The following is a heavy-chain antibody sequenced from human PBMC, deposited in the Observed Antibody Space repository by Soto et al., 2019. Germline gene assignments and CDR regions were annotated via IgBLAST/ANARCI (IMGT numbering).Heavy chain of an antibody. V-gene: IGHV1-69*13. D-gene: IGHD2-2*01. J-gene: IGHJ4*02. CDR3: ARGYQLLTGYFDS. CDR1: GGSFNSYA. CDR2: IIPMFGSV. Sequence: SVKVSCKASGGSFNSYAISWVRQAPGQGLEWMGGIIPMFGSVNYAQKFQGRVTITADESTSTTNMALSSLRSDDTAVYYCARGYQLLTGYFDSWGQGTLVPVSX.